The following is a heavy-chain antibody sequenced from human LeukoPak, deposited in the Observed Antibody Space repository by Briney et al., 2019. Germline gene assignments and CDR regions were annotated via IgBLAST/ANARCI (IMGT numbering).Heavy chain of an antibody. V-gene: IGHV3-23*01. CDR1: GFTFSTYA. CDR3: ARGGYYYGSGSYYFDY. D-gene: IGHD3-10*01. CDR2: ISGTGGST. Sequence: GGSLRLSCAASGFTFSTYAMTWVRQAPGKGLEWVSLISGTGGSTYYADSVKGRFTISRDNSKNTLYLQMNSLRAEDTAVYYCARGGYYYGSGSYYFDYWGQGTLVTVSS. J-gene: IGHJ4*02.